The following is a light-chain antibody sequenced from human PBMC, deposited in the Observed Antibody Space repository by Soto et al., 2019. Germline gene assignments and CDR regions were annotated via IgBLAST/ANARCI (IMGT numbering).Light chain of an antibody. J-gene: IGLJ3*02. CDR3: AAWDGSLNVVL. Sequence: QSALTQPPSASGTPGQRVTISCSGSSSNIGTNTVNWYQQFPRSAPKLLMYSSNQRPSGVPDRFSGSKSGTSASLAISGLQSEDEADYHCAAWDGSLNVVLFGGGTKLTVL. CDR2: SSN. CDR1: SSNIGTNT. V-gene: IGLV1-44*01.